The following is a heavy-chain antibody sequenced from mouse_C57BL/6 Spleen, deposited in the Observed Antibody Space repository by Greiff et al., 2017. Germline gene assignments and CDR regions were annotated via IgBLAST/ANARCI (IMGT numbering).Heavy chain of an antibody. CDR3: ASLGGFAY. V-gene: IGHV1-42*01. CDR2: INPSTGGT. Sequence: EVQLVESGPELVKPGASVKISCKASGYSFTGYYMNWVKQSPEKSLEWIGEINPSTGGTTYNQKFKAKATLTVDKSSSTAYMQLKSLTSEDSAVYYCASLGGFAYWGEGTLVTVSA. CDR1: GYSFTGYY. J-gene: IGHJ3*01.